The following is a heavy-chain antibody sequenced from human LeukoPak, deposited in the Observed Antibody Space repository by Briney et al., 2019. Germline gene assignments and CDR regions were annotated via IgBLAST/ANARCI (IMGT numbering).Heavy chain of an antibody. CDR2: INHSRST. CDR1: GGSFSPYY. Sequence: PSETLSLTCAVYGGSFSPYYWSWIRQSPDKGLEWIGEINHSRSTNYNPSLKSRVTISVDTSKNQFSLKLSSVTAADTAVYYCARRRRGDIYGDYFWFDPWGQGTLVTVSS. D-gene: IGHD4-17*01. V-gene: IGHV4-34*01. J-gene: IGHJ5*02. CDR3: ARRRRGDIYGDYFWFDP.